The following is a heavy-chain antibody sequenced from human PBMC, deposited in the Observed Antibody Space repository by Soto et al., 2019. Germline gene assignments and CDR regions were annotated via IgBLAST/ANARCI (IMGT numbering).Heavy chain of an antibody. CDR3: ARLLLAQTYSTSGGYFDL. D-gene: IGHD6-6*01. CDR2: IIPIFGTA. CDR1: GGTFSSYA. V-gene: IGHV1-69*01. J-gene: IGHJ2*01. Sequence: QVQLVQSGAEVQKPGSSVKVSCKASGGTFSSYAISWVRQAPGQGLEWMGGIIPIFGTANYAQKFQGRVTITADESTSTAYMELSSLRSEDTAVYYCARLLLAQTYSTSGGYFDLWGRGTLVTVSS.